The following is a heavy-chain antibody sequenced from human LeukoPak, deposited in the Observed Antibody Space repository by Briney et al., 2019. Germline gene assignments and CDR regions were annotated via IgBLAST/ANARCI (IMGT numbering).Heavy chain of an antibody. CDR1: GGSFSGYY. CDR2: INHSGST. J-gene: IGHJ6*03. Sequence: SETLSLTCAVYGGSFSGYYWSWIRQPPGKGLEWIGEINHSGSTNYNPSLKSRVTISVDTSKNQFSLKLSSVTAADTAVYYCARRGIVVVVAARRYYMDVWGKGTTVTISS. D-gene: IGHD2-15*01. V-gene: IGHV4-34*01. CDR3: ARRGIVVVVAARRYYMDV.